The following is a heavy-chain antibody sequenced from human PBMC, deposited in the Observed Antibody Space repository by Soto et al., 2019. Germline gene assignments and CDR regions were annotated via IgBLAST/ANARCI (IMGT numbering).Heavy chain of an antibody. CDR3: ARVSAYSSSANLYYYYGMDV. D-gene: IGHD6-6*01. Sequence: SVKVSCEASGGTFSSYAISWVRQAPVQGLEWMGGIIPIFGTANYAQKFQGRVTITADESTSTAYMELSSLRSEDTAVYYCARVSAYSSSANLYYYYGMDVWGQGTTVTVSS. CDR2: IIPIFGTA. CDR1: GGTFSSYA. J-gene: IGHJ6*02. V-gene: IGHV1-69*01.